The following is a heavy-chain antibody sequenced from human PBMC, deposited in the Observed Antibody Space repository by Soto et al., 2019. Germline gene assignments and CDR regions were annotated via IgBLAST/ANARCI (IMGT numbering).Heavy chain of an antibody. CDR1: GVSFSGYY. V-gene: IGHV4-34*01. Sequence: SETLSLTCAVYGVSFSGYYWSWIRQPPGKGLEWIGEINHSGSTNYNPSLKSRVTISVDTSKNQFSLKLSSVTAADTAVYYCARLRAGDGELMYYFDYWGQGTLVTVSS. J-gene: IGHJ4*02. CDR3: ARLRAGDGELMYYFDY. CDR2: INHSGST. D-gene: IGHD1-26*01.